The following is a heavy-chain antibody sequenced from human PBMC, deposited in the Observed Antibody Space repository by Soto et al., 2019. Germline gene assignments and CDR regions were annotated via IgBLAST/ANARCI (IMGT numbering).Heavy chain of an antibody. D-gene: IGHD5-12*01. CDR2: IKSKTDGGTT. CDR1: GFTFSNAW. J-gene: IGHJ3*02. V-gene: IGHV3-15*01. Sequence: EVQLVESGGGLVKPGGSLRLSCAASGFTFSNAWMSWVRQAQGKGLDWVGRIKSKTDGGTTDYAAPVKGRFTISRDDSKNTLYLQTNSLKTVDTAVYYCTTAYSGYDYLGAFDIWGQGTMVTVSS. CDR3: TTAYSGYDYLGAFDI.